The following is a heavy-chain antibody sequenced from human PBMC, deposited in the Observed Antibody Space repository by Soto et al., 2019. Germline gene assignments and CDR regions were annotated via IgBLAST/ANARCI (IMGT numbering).Heavy chain of an antibody. CDR3: TTGTWIQLWLADY. Sequence: SLRLSCVASGFMFTKACMTWVRQVPGKGLEWVGXIQSKTDGGTTDYAAPVKGRFTISRNDSKNTLYLQMNSLKTEDTAVYYCTTGTWIQLWLADYWGQGTLVTVSS. D-gene: IGHD5-18*01. CDR1: GFMFTKAC. J-gene: IGHJ4*02. V-gene: IGHV3-15*01. CDR2: IQSKTDGGTT.